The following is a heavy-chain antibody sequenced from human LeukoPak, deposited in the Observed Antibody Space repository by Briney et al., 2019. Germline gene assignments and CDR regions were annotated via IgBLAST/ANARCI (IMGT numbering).Heavy chain of an antibody. CDR1: GFTFSSYS. CDR3: ARVAGQEWLVLWDY. D-gene: IGHD6-19*01. J-gene: IGHJ4*02. V-gene: IGHV3-21*01. CDR2: ISSSSSYI. Sequence: GGSLRLSCAASGFTFSSYSMNWVRQAPGKGLEWVSSISSSSSYIYYADSVKGRFTISRDNAKNSLYLQMNSLRAEDTAVYYCARVAGQEWLVLWDYWGQGTLVTVSS.